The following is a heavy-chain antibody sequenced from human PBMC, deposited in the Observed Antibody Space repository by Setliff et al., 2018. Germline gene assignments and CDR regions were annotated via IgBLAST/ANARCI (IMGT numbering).Heavy chain of an antibody. V-gene: IGHV4-61*02. CDR1: GGSITRGSFY. CDR3: ARERYFDWFFED. D-gene: IGHD3-9*01. CDR2: IHASGSP. Sequence: SETLSLTCTVSGGSITRGSFYWSWIRQPAGKKLEWIGRIHASGSPDYNPSFKSRVTISRDTSTNQFSLKLGSVTAADTAVYYCARERYFDWFFEDWGHGTLVTVSS. J-gene: IGHJ4*01.